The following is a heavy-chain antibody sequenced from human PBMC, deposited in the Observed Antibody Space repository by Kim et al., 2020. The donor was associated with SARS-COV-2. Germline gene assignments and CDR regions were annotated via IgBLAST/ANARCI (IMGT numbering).Heavy chain of an antibody. Sequence: SETLSLTCTVSGGSISSYYWSWIRQPPGKGLEWIGYIYYSGSTNCNPSLKSRVTISVDTSKNQFSLKLSSVTAADTAVYYCARDRDFTWWGQGTLVTVSS. CDR1: GGSISSYY. CDR3: ARDRDFTW. J-gene: IGHJ4*02. CDR2: IYYSGST. V-gene: IGHV4-59*13.